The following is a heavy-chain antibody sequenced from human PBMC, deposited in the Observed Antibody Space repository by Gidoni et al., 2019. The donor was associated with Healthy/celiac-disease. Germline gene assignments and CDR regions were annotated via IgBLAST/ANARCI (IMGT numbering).Heavy chain of an antibody. V-gene: IGHV3-23*01. Sequence: EVQLLESGGGLVQPGGSLRLSCAVSGFTFSTSPMSGVPQGPGKGGGWVSIIRGSGGSTYYADSVKGRFTISRDNSKNTLYLQMNSLRAEDTAVYYCAKDLNDYGDRVGWGNFDYWGQGTLVTVSS. CDR3: AKDLNDYGDRVGWGNFDY. CDR1: GFTFSTSP. CDR2: IRGSGGST. D-gene: IGHD4-17*01. J-gene: IGHJ4*02.